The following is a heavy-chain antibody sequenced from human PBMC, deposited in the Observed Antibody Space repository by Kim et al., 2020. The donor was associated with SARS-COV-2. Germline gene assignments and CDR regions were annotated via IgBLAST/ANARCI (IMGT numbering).Heavy chain of an antibody. D-gene: IGHD3-9*01. CDR3: AAVRGILTGYTFDY. Sequence: SVKVSCKASGFTFTSSAVQWVRQARGQRLEWIGWIVVGSGNTNYAQKFQERVTITRDMSTSTAYMELSSLRSEDTALYYCAAVRGILTGYTFDYWGQGTLVTVSS. CDR2: IVVGSGNT. CDR1: GFTFTSSA. J-gene: IGHJ4*02. V-gene: IGHV1-58*01.